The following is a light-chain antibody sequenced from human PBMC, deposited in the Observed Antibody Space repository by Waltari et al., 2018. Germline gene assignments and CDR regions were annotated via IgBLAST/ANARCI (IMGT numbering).Light chain of an antibody. CDR1: QSVSSN. CDR2: GAS. Sequence: EIVMTQSPATLSVSPGERATLSCRASQSVSSNLAWYQQKPGQAPRLLIYGASTRATGIPARFSGSGSGTEFTLTISSLQSEDFAVYYCLQYNIYPHTFGRGTKLEI. J-gene: IGKJ2*01. CDR3: LQYNIYPHT. V-gene: IGKV3-15*01.